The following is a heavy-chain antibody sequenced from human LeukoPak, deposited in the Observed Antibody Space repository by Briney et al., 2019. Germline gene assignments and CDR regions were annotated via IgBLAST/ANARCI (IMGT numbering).Heavy chain of an antibody. CDR1: GYTCTSYA. CDR2: INAGNGNT. J-gene: IGHJ5*02. D-gene: IGHD3-10*01. Sequence: ASVKVSCKASGYTCTSYAMHWVRQAPGQRLEWMGWINAGNGNTKYSQKFQGRVTITRDTSASTAYMELSSLRSEDTAVYYCARGPSMVRGVIRNWFDPWGQGTLVTVSS. CDR3: ARGPSMVRGVIRNWFDP. V-gene: IGHV1-3*01.